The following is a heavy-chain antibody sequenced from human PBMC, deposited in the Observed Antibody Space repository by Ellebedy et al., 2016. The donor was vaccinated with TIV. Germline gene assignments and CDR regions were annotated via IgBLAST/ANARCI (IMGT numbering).Heavy chain of an antibody. D-gene: IGHD6-19*01. CDR1: GFTFSSYG. V-gene: IGHV3-33*06. CDR2: IWFDGSNK. J-gene: IGHJ4*02. Sequence: GESLKISCAASGFTFSSYGMHWVRQAPGKGLEWVAVIWFDGSNKYHADSVKGRFTISRDNSKNTLYLQMNSLRVEDTAAYYCAKGTQWLGRSCFDHWGQGILVTVPS. CDR3: AKGTQWLGRSCFDH.